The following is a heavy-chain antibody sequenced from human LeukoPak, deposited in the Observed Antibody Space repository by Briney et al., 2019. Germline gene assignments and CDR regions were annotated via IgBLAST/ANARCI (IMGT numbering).Heavy chain of an antibody. CDR3: ARALSTVTTYFDS. J-gene: IGHJ4*02. CDR1: GVSISPYY. Sequence: SETLSLTCAVSGVSISPYYWAWIRQPPGKGLEWIGEINPTGSTNYNPSLKSRVTISADTSKSQFSLELSSVTAADTAVFYCARALSTVTTYFDSWGQGTLVTVSS. D-gene: IGHD4-17*01. CDR2: INPTGST. V-gene: IGHV4-34*01.